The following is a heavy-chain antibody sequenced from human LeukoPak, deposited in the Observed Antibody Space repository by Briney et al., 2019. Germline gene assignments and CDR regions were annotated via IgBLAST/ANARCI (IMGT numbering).Heavy chain of an antibody. CDR1: GGSFSGYY. D-gene: IGHD2-2*01. J-gene: IGHJ4*02. V-gene: IGHV4-34*01. CDR2: INLSGST. Sequence: PSETLSLTCAVYGGSFSGYYWSWIRQPPGQGLEWIGEINLSGSTNYNPSLKSRVTISVDTSKNQFSLKLSSVTAADTAVYYCARGRSSSYIVVVPAAIRYWGQGTLVTVSS. CDR3: ARGRSSSYIVVVPAAIRY.